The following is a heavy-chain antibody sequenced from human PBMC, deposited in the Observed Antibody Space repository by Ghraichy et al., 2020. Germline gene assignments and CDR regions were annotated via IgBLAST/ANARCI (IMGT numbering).Heavy chain of an antibody. CDR3: ARVRHRGYYYGMDV. V-gene: IGHV4-59*01. J-gene: IGHJ6*02. Sequence: SETLSLTCTVSGGSISSYYWSWIRQPPGKGLEWIGYIYYSGSTNYNPSLKSRVTISVDTSKNQFSLKLSSVTAADTAVYYCARVRHRGYYYGMDVWGQGTTVTVSS. CDR2: IYYSGST. CDR1: GGSISSYY.